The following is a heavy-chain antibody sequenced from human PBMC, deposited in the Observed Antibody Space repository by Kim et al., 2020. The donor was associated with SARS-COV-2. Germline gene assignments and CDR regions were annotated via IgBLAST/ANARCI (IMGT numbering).Heavy chain of an antibody. D-gene: IGHD3-10*01. CDR2: IVVGSGNT. CDR1: GFTFTSSA. J-gene: IGHJ4*02. CDR3: AAATPSPSIRGSGSD. Sequence: SVKVSCKASGFTFTSSAVQWVRQARGQRLEWIGWIVVGSGNTNYAQKFQERVTITRDMSTSTAYMELSSLRSEDTAVYYCAAATPSPSIRGSGSDWGQGTLVTVSS. V-gene: IGHV1-58*01.